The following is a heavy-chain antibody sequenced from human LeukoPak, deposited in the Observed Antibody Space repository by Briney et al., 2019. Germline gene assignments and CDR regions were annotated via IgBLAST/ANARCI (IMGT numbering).Heavy chain of an antibody. D-gene: IGHD4-17*01. V-gene: IGHV5-10-1*01. J-gene: IGHJ6*04. Sequence: GESLRISCKGSGYSFTSYWISWVRQMPGKGLEWMGRIGPSDSYTNYSPSFQGHVTISADKSISTAYLQWSSLKASDTAMYYCARPSGYGDYDYGMDVWGKGTTVTVSS. CDR1: GYSFTSYW. CDR2: IGPSDSYT. CDR3: ARPSGYGDYDYGMDV.